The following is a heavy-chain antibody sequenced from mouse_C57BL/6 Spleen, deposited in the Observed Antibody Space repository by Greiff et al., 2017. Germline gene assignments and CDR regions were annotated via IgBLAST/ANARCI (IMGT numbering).Heavy chain of an antibody. CDR2: IYPGDGDT. J-gene: IGHJ2*01. V-gene: IGHV1-82*01. D-gene: IGHD2-5*01. CDR3: ARRYSNYDFDY. CDR1: GYAFSSSW. Sequence: VKLQESGPELVKPGASVKISCKASGYAFSSSWMNWVKQRPGKGLEWIGRIYPGDGDTNYNGKFKGKATLTADKSSSTAYMQLSSLTSEDSAVYFCARRYSNYDFDYWGQGTTLTVSS.